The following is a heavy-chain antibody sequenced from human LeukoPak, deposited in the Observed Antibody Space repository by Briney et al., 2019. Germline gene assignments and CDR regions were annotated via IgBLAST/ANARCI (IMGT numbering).Heavy chain of an antibody. V-gene: IGHV1-69*13. J-gene: IGHJ3*02. CDR2: IIPIFGTA. Sequence: SVKVSCKASGYTFNSYGISWVRQAPGQGLEWMGGIIPIFGTANYAQKFQGRVTITADESTSTAYMELSSLRSEDTAVYYCARVALDYYEDAFDIWGQGTMVTVSS. CDR3: ARVALDYYEDAFDI. CDR1: GYTFNSYG. D-gene: IGHD3-22*01.